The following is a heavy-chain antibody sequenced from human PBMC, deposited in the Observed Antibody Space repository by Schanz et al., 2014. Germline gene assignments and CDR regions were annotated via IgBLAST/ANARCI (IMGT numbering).Heavy chain of an antibody. CDR2: INSDGTTT. J-gene: IGHJ4*02. Sequence: EVQLVESGGGLVQPGGSLRLSCAASGFTFSTYWMHWVRQAPGKGLVWVSHINSDGTTTTYADSVKGRFTISRDNAENTLYLQMSSLRVEDTAVYYCAMGGYQLAHWGQGTLVTVSS. CDR1: GFTFSTYW. D-gene: IGHD2-2*01. CDR3: AMGGYQLAH. V-gene: IGHV3-74*01.